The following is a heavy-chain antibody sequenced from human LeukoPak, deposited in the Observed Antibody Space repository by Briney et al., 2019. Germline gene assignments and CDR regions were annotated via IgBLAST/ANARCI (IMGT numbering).Heavy chain of an antibody. Sequence: PSETLSLTCTVSGGSISSYYWSWIRQPAGKGLEWIGRIYTSGSTNYNPSLKSRVTMSVDTSKNQFSLKLSSVTAADTAVYYCARHLGYYDILTGYYRHDAFDIWGQGTMVTVSS. CDR1: GGSISSYY. J-gene: IGHJ3*02. V-gene: IGHV4-4*07. D-gene: IGHD3-9*01. CDR3: ARHLGYYDILTGYYRHDAFDI. CDR2: IYTSGST.